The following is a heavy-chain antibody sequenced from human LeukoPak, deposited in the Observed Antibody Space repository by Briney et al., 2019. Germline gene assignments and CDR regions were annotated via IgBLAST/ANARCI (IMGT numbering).Heavy chain of an antibody. Sequence: SETLSLTCTVSGGSISSYYWSWIRQPPGKGLEWIGYIYYSGSTNYNPSLKSRVTISVDTSKNQFSLKLSSVTAADTAVYYCARRANSGFDAFDIWGQGAMVTVSS. V-gene: IGHV4-59*01. CDR3: ARRANSGFDAFDI. CDR1: GGSISSYY. D-gene: IGHD3-22*01. CDR2: IYYSGST. J-gene: IGHJ3*02.